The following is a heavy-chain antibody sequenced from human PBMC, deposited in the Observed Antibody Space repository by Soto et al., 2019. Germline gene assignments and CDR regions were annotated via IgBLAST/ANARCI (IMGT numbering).Heavy chain of an antibody. D-gene: IGHD2-15*01. J-gene: IGHJ3*01. V-gene: IGHV1-46*03. CDR2: INPNGGST. Sequence: QVVQSGAEVRKPGASVKVSCKASGYSFTTYYIHWFRQAPGQGLEWMARINPNGGSTNSAQNFQGRVTVTRDMSASTVYMELSSLRSDDTAVYYCAAFGSAGGSPPGPWNGGRGTMVTVSS. CDR1: GYSFTTYY. CDR3: AAFGSAGGSPPGPWN.